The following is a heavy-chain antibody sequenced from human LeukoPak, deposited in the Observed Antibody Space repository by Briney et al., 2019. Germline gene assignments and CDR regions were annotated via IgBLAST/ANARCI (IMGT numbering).Heavy chain of an antibody. CDR2: ISGSGGST. Sequence: GGSLRLSCAASGFTFNSYAMSWVRQAPGKGLQWVSVISGSGGSTFYADSVKGRFTISRDNAKNSLYLQMNSLRAEDTAVYYCARASSLRGSYDAFDIWGQGTMVTVSS. CDR1: GFTFNSYA. J-gene: IGHJ3*02. D-gene: IGHD1-26*01. V-gene: IGHV3-23*01. CDR3: ARASSLRGSYDAFDI.